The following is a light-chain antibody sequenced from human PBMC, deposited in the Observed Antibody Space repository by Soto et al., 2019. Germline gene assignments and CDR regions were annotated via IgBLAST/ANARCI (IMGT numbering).Light chain of an antibody. CDR2: SAS. V-gene: IGKV1-27*01. J-gene: IGKJ3*01. CDR3: QRTYNAPPIFT. Sequence: DIQLTQSPSSLSASVGDRVTSTCRVSQGISSYLNWYRQKPGKVPKLLIKSASDLQSGVPSRFSGSGFGTDFTLTISSLQPEDVATYCGQRTYNAPPIFTFGPGTIVDIK. CDR1: QGISSY.